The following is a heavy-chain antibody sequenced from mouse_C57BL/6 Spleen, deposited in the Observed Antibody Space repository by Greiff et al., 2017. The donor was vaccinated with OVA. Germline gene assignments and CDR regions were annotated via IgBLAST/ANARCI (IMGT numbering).Heavy chain of an antibody. CDR3: ARNSFFDY. CDR2: INPSSGYT. J-gene: IGHJ2*01. CDR1: GYTFTSYT. Sequence: LQESGAELARPGASVKMSCKASGYTFTSYTMHWVQQRPGQGLEWIGYINPSSGYTKYNQKFKDKATLTADKSSSTAYMQLSSLTSEDSAVYYCARNSFFDYWGQGTTLTVSS. V-gene: IGHV1-4*01.